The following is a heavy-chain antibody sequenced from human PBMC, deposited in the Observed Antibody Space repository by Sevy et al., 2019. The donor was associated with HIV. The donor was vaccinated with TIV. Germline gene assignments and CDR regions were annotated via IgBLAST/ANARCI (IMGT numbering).Heavy chain of an antibody. CDR1: GGTISSYA. CDR2: IIPIFGTA. CDR3: ARDKDILTGYQVGTFDY. V-gene: IGHV1-69*13. Sequence: ASVKVSCKASGGTISSYAISWVRQAPGQGLEWMGGIIPIFGTANYAQKFQGRVTITADESTSTAYMELSSLRSEDTAVYYCARDKDILTGYQVGTFDYWGQGTLVTVSS. J-gene: IGHJ4*02. D-gene: IGHD3-9*01.